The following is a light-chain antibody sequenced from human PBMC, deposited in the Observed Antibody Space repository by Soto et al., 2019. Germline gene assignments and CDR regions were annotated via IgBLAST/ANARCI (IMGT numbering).Light chain of an antibody. V-gene: IGKV1-5*01. CDR1: QSISSW. CDR3: QQANSFPPT. CDR2: DAS. J-gene: IGKJ5*01. Sequence: DLQMTQSPSTLSASVGDRVTITCRASQSISSWLAWYQQKPGKAPKLLIYDASSLESGVPLRFSGSGSGTDFTLTISSPQPEDFATYYCQQANSFPPTFGQGTRLEI.